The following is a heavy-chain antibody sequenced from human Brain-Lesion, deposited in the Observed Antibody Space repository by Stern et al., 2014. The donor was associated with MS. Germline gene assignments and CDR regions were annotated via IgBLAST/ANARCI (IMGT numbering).Heavy chain of an antibody. J-gene: IGHJ6*02. CDR2: IFNSGST. D-gene: IGHD2-2*01. CDR3: ARGRVVPGFQYYATDV. V-gene: IGHV4-61*02. Sequence: QVQLQESGPGLVKPSQTLSLSCTVSGGSISSGGYYWSWIRQPAGKGLEWIGRIFNSGSTRYNPSPHSRVPILKITPKHQLLLRLNSMTAADTAVYYCARGRVVPGFQYYATDVWGQGTTVIVSS. CDR1: GGSISSGGYY.